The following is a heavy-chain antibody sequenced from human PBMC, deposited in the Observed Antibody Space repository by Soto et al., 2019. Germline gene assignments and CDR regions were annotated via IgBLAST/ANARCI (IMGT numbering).Heavy chain of an antibody. CDR1: GFSFSVYS. CDR2: ITSSGSTI. CDR3: VSVGGDIAAAGTFDY. V-gene: IGHV3-11*01. D-gene: IGHD6-13*01. J-gene: IGHJ4*02. Sequence: QVQLVESGGGLVKPGGSLRLACAASGFSFSVYSMNWIRQAPGKGLEWISYITSSGSTIYYADSVRGRFTISRDNAKNSLYLQMNSLRAEDTAVYYCVSVGGDIAAAGTFDYWGQGTLVTVSS.